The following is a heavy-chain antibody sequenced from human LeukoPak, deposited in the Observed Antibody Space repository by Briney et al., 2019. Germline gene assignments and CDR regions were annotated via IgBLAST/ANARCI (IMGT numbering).Heavy chain of an antibody. CDR1: GFTFSSYS. CDR3: ARDPMVATGFDY. D-gene: IGHD5-12*01. V-gene: IGHV3-21*01. J-gene: IGHJ4*02. Sequence: GGSLRLSCAASGFTFSSYSMNWVRQAPGKGLEWVSSISSSSSYIYYADSVKGRFTIPRDNAKNSLYLQMNSLRAEDTAVYYCARDPMVATGFDYWGQGTLVTVSS. CDR2: ISSSSSYI.